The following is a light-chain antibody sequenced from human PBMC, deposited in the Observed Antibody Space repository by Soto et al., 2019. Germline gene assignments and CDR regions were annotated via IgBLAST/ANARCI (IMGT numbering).Light chain of an antibody. CDR1: SGHSSYI. CDR2: LEGSGSY. J-gene: IGLJ3*02. Sequence: QSVLTQSSSASASLGSSVKLTCTLSSGHSSYIIAWHQQQPGKAPRYLMKLEGSGSYNKGSGVPDRFSGSSSGADRYLTISHLQFEDEADYYCENWDSNTHTVFGGGTKLTVL. V-gene: IGLV4-60*02. CDR3: ENWDSNTHTV.